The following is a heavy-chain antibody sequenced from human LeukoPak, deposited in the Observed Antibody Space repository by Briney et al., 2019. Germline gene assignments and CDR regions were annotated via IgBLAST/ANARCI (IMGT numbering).Heavy chain of an antibody. D-gene: IGHD2-15*01. CDR3: ARDGWWEPLDI. V-gene: IGHV4-59*01. CDR2: IYYSGST. CDR1: GGSISSYY. J-gene: IGHJ3*02. Sequence: PSETLSLTCTVSGGSISSYYCSWIRQPPGKGLEWIGYIYYSGSTNYNPSLKSRVTISVDTSKNQFSLKLSSVTAADTAVYYCARDGWWEPLDIWGQGTMVTVSS.